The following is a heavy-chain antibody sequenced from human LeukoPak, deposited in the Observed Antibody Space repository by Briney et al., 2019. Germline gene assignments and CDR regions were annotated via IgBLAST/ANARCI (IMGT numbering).Heavy chain of an antibody. D-gene: IGHD2-21*02. V-gene: IGHV1-8*01. CDR1: GGTFTSYD. Sequence: GASVKVSCKASGGTFTSYDINWVRQAAGQGLEWMGWMNPISGYTGYTQNFQGRVTMTGDTSISTAYMELSSLKSEDAAVYYCARDKNYFGGDCYWVPPGYWGQGTLVTVSS. CDR3: ARDKNYFGGDCYWVPPGY. J-gene: IGHJ4*02. CDR2: MNPISGYT.